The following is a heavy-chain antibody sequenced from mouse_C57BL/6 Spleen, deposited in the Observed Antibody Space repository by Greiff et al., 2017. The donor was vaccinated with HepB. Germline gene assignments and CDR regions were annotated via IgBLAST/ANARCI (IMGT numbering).Heavy chain of an antibody. CDR1: GYTFTSYW. J-gene: IGHJ2*01. CDR3: ARGGLLRHFDY. Sequence: VQLQQPGAELVKPGASVKLSCKASGYTFTSYWMQWVKQRPGQGLEWIGEIDPSDSYTNYNQKFKGKATLTVDTSSSTAYMQLSSLTSEDSAVYYCARGGLLRHFDYWGQGTTLTVSS. V-gene: IGHV1-50*01. CDR2: IDPSDSYT. D-gene: IGHD1-2*01.